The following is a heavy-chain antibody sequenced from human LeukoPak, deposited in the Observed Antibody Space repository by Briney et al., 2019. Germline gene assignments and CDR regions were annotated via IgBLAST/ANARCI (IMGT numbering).Heavy chain of an antibody. CDR2: IWFDGSKK. J-gene: IGHJ6*02. V-gene: IGHV3-33*06. Sequence: PGGSLRLSCAASGFIFSSYGMHWVRQAPGKGLEWVAVIWFDGSKKYYADSVKGRITISRDDSKNTLYLQMNSLRAEDTAVYYCAKAWFGELSGHMDVWGQGTTVTVSS. D-gene: IGHD3-10*01. CDR3: AKAWFGELSGHMDV. CDR1: GFIFSSYG.